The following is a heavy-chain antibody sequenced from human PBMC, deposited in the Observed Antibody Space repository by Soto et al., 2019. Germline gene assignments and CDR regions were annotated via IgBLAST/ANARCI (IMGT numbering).Heavy chain of an antibody. CDR3: ARGPNWGYRFDS. Sequence: KVSCKASGGTFSGHAISWVRQAPGQGPEWMGGLIPLFGTTQHAQRFQGRLTITADKSTTTAYMELTSLRFEDTAIYYCARGPNWGYRFDSWGQGTLVTVSS. CDR1: GGTFSGHA. V-gene: IGHV1-69*06. D-gene: IGHD7-27*01. CDR2: LIPLFGTT. J-gene: IGHJ4*02.